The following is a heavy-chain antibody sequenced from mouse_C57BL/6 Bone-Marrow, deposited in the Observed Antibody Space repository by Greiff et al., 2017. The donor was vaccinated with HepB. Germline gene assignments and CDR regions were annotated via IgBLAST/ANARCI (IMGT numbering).Heavy chain of an antibody. Sequence: EVQLVESGAELVRPGASVKLSCTASGFNIKDYYMHWVKMRPELGLEWSGRIDPEAGDTEYAPKFQRKATMTADTSSNTAYLQLSSLTSEDTAVYYCTTASYWYFDVWGTGTTVTVSS. CDR3: TTASYWYFDV. D-gene: IGHD1-2*01. CDR2: IDPEAGDT. CDR1: GFNIKDYY. J-gene: IGHJ1*03. V-gene: IGHV14-1*01.